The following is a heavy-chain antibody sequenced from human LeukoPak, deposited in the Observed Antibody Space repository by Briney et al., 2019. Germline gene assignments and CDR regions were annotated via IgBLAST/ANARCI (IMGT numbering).Heavy chain of an antibody. V-gene: IGHV1-24*01. CDR1: GYTLIELS. J-gene: IGHJ4*02. Sequence: ASVKVSCKVSGYTLIELSMHWVRQAPGKGLEWMGGFDPEDGETIYAQKFQGRVTMTEDTSTDTAYMELSSPRSEDTAVYYCATVSTGSYARLWGQGTLVTVSS. CDR2: FDPEDGET. CDR3: ATVSTGSYARL. D-gene: IGHD1-26*01.